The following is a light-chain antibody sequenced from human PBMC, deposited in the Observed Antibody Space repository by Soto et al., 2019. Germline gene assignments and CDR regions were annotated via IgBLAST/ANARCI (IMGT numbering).Light chain of an antibody. CDR1: QSVRSGS. CDR2: GAS. V-gene: IGKV3-20*01. J-gene: IGKJ2*01. Sequence: IVLTQSPGTLSLIPGEGATLSCRASQSVRSGSLAWSQQTPGRAPRLLIFGASSRATDIPDRFSGSGYGTDFTLPISRLGHPDFAVYHCHHYADSPHTFGQGTKLEI. CDR3: HHYADSPHT.